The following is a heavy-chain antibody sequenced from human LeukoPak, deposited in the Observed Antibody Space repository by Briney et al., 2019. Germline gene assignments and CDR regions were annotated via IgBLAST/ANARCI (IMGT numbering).Heavy chain of an antibody. J-gene: IGHJ2*01. V-gene: IGHV3-66*01. CDR2: IYSGGST. CDR3: ARASAGLPYGSGSYYPYWYFDL. D-gene: IGHD3-10*01. Sequence: GGSLRLSCVASGFTFSSYWMSWVRQAPGKGLEWVSVIYSGGSTYYADSVKGRFTISRDNSKNALYLQMNSLRAEDTAVYYCARASAGLPYGSGSYYPYWYFDLWGRGTLVTVSS. CDR1: GFTFSSYW.